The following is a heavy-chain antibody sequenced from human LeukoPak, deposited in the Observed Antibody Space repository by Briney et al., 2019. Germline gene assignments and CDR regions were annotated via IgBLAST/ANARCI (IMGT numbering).Heavy chain of an antibody. CDR2: IHPSGGST. CDR1: GYTFTRNY. CDR3: ASDRQWLRLATMDV. V-gene: IGHV1-46*01. Sequence: ASVKVSCKVSGYTFTRNYIHWVRRAPGQGLEWMGLIHPSGGSTTYAQKFQGRVTLTRDTSSSTVYMELSSLRSGDTAVYYCASDRQWLRLATMDVWGQGTTVTVSS. D-gene: IGHD6-19*01. J-gene: IGHJ6*02.